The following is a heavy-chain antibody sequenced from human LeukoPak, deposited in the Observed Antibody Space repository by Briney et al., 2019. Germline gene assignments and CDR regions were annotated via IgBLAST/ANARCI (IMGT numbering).Heavy chain of an antibody. Sequence: GGSLRLSCAASGFTFSTYSMNWVRQAPGKGLEWVSSIGSSGNYMYYADSVKGRFTISRDNAKNSLYLQMNSLRAEDTAVYHCARGSWLAHDFGNDFWGQGTLVTVSS. CDR3: ARGSWLAHDFGNDF. D-gene: IGHD3/OR15-3a*01. V-gene: IGHV3-21*01. CDR1: GFTFSTYS. CDR2: IGSSGNYM. J-gene: IGHJ4*02.